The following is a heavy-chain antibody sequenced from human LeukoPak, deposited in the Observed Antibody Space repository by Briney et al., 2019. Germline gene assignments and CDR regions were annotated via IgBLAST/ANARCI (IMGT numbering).Heavy chain of an antibody. Sequence: GGSLRLSCAASGFTFSSYLMSWVRQAPGKGLEWVANIKQDGSEKDYVDSVKGRFTISRDNAKKSLYLQMNSLRAEDTAVYYCARGPSSGNALNYWGQGTLVTVSS. CDR1: GFTFSSYL. CDR2: IKQDGSEK. D-gene: IGHD3-16*01. CDR3: ARGPSSGNALNY. V-gene: IGHV3-7*04. J-gene: IGHJ4*02.